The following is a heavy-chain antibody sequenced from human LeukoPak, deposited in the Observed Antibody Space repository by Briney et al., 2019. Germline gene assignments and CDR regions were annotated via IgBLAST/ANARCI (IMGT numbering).Heavy chain of an antibody. CDR3: ARGSSSVYYYYYMDV. CDR2: INHSGST. V-gene: IGHV4-34*01. CDR1: GGSFSGYY. Sequence: PSETLSLTCAVYGGSFSGYYWSWIRQPPGKGLEWIGEINHSGSTNYNPSPKSRVTISVDTSKNQFSLKLSSVTAADTAVYYCARGSSSVYYYYYMDVWGKGTTVTVSS. J-gene: IGHJ6*03. D-gene: IGHD6-13*01.